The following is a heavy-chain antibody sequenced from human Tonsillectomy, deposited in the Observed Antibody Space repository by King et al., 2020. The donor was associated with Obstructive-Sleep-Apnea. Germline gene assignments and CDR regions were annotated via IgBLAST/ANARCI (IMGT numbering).Heavy chain of an antibody. V-gene: IGHV4-59*01. CDR1: GGSISSYY. CDR2: IYNSGST. CDR3: ARGKRAPDGYNYFFDNWFDP. D-gene: IGHD5-24*01. Sequence: QLQLQESGPGLVKPSETLSLICNVSGGSISSYYWSWIRQPPGKGLEWIGYIYNSGSTNYNPALKSRVTISGDTSNYQFSLRLRSVTAADTAVYYCARGKRAPDGYNYFFDNWFDPWGQGILVTVSS. J-gene: IGHJ5*02.